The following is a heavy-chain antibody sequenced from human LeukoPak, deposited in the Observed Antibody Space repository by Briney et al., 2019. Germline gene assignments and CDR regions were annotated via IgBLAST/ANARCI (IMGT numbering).Heavy chain of an antibody. CDR1: GGSISSYY. D-gene: IGHD2-2*01. CDR2: IYHSGST. V-gene: IGHV4-59*12. CDR3: ARGVRQYCSSTSCSYDAFDI. J-gene: IGHJ3*02. Sequence: SETLSLTCTVSGGSISSYYWSWIRQPPGKGLEWIGYIYHSGSTYYNPSLKSRVTISVDRSKNQFSLKLSSVTAADTAVYYCARGVRQYCSSTSCSYDAFDIWGQGTMVTVSS.